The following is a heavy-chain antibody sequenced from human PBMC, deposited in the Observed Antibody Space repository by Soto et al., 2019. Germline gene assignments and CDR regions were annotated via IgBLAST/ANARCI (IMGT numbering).Heavy chain of an antibody. CDR2: VSRAGTYT. Sequence: EVQLLESGGDVVRPGGSLRPSCAPSGFTFSSYAMGWVRQAPGRGLEWVAGVSRAGTYTFYADSVRGRFSISRDNSRDTVDLYMNALRGDDTAVYFCVKYTVTEDLGESWGQGTLVSVSS. CDR1: GFTFSSYA. CDR3: VKYTVTEDLGES. V-gene: IGHV3-23*01. D-gene: IGHD3-16*01. J-gene: IGHJ5*02.